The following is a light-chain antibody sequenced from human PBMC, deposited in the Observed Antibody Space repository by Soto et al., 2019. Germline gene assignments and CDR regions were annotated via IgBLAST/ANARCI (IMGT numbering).Light chain of an antibody. V-gene: IGKV1-5*03. J-gene: IGKJ1*01. CDR3: QHYNSYSEA. Sequence: IQMTQSPSSLSGSVGDRVTITCRPSQNIGSYLNWYQQKPGKAPKLLIYKASTLKSGVPSRFSGSGSGTEFALTISSLQPDDFATYYCQHYNSYSEAFGQGTKVDIK. CDR2: KAS. CDR1: QNIGSY.